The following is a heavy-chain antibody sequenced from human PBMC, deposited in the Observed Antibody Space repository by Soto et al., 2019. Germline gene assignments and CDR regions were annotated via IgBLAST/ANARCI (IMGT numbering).Heavy chain of an antibody. CDR2: ITGTSAF. CDR3: ARDSVTIQGAFDH. Sequence: GALGLSCAASGFIFSDYQLHWVRQAPGRGLEWLSSITGTSAFSHYADSLKGRSTISRDNPKNILFLQMDRLGPEDTAVYYCARDSVTIQGAFDHWGQGALVTVYS. D-gene: IGHD4-17*01. V-gene: IGHV3-21*01. CDR1: GFIFSDYQ. J-gene: IGHJ4*02.